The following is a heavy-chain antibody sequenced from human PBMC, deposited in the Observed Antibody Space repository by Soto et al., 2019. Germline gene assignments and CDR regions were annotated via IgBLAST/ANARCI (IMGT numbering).Heavy chain of an antibody. Sequence: QVQLVQSGAEVKKPGASVKVSCKASGYTFTSYDINWVRQATGQGLEWMGWMNPNSGNTGYAQKFQGRVTMTRNTSRSTADMELSSLRSEDTAGEYGAREHSSSWRFDYWGQGTLGTVSS. V-gene: IGHV1-8*01. D-gene: IGHD6-13*01. CDR3: AREHSSSWRFDY. CDR1: GYTFTSYD. J-gene: IGHJ4*02. CDR2: MNPNSGNT.